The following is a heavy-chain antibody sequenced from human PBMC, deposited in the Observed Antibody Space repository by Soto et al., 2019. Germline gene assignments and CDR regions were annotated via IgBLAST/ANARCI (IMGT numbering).Heavy chain of an antibody. V-gene: IGHV4-34*01. Sequence: SEPLSLTCSVYGGSFGGYQWSWIRQPPVECLEWIGEINQSGSTNYNPSLKSRVTISVDTSKNQLFLNLSSVTAADTAMYYCARHHVRGRTIAGAAEFWGQGTLVTVSS. CDR3: ARHHVRGRTIAGAAEF. J-gene: IGHJ4*02. D-gene: IGHD1-26*01. CDR2: INQSGST. CDR1: GGSFGGYQ.